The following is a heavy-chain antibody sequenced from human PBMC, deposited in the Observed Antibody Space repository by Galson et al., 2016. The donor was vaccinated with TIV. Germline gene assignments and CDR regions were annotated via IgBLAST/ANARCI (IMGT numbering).Heavy chain of an antibody. Sequence: SVKVSCKASGYTFTHYFVHWVRQAPGQGLEWMGWISAYNGHTNYAEKVQGRVTLTTDTSTSTAYMEVRSLRSDDTAVYYCARDAGTLLEGRFFDYWGQGTVVTVSS. CDR2: ISAYNGHT. CDR1: GYTFTHYF. V-gene: IGHV1-18*04. CDR3: ARDAGTLLEGRFFDY. D-gene: IGHD3-10*01. J-gene: IGHJ4*02.